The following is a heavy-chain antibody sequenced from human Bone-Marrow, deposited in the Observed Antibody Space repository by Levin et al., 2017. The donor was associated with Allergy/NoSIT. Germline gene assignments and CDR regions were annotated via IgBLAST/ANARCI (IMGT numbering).Heavy chain of an antibody. J-gene: IGHJ3*02. CDR3: ARRSGFNLGDTFDI. Sequence: GGSLRLSCAASEFIVTNTYMTWVRQAPGKGLEWVSVIYSGGATYYAASVKDRFTISRDSSKNMVFLQMNNLRADDTAIYYCARRSGFNLGDTFDIWGQGTRVTVS. CDR1: EFIVTNTY. V-gene: IGHV3-53*01. CDR2: IYSGGAT. D-gene: IGHD3-16*01.